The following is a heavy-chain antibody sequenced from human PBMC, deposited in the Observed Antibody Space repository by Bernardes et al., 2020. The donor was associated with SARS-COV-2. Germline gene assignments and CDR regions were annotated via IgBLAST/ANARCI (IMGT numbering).Heavy chain of an antibody. Sequence: GGSLRLSCAASGFTFDDYGMSWVRKAPGKGLEWVSGINWNGGSTGYADSVKGRFTISRDNAKNSLYLQMNSLRAEDTALYHCARESDYGDYEPSIFDYWGQGTLVTVSS. CDR1: GFTFDDYG. D-gene: IGHD4-17*01. J-gene: IGHJ4*02. CDR2: INWNGGST. V-gene: IGHV3-20*01. CDR3: ARESDYGDYEPSIFDY.